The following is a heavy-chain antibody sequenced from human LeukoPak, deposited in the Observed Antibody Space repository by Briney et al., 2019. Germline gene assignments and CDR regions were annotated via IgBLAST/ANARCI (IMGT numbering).Heavy chain of an antibody. CDR1: GYSISSGYY. D-gene: IGHD3-22*01. Sequence: SSETLSLTCTVSGYSISSGYYWGWIRQPPGKGLEWIGSIYHSGSTYYNPSLKSRVTIPVDTSKNQFSLKLSSVTAADTAVYYCARDSSGYPMWGFDYWGQGTLVTVSS. J-gene: IGHJ4*02. CDR3: ARDSSGYPMWGFDY. CDR2: IYHSGST. V-gene: IGHV4-38-2*02.